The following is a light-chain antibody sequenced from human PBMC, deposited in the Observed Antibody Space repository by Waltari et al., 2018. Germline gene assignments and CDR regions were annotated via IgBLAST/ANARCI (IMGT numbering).Light chain of an antibody. J-gene: IGKJ1*01. V-gene: IGKV1-39*01. Sequence: DIQVIQSPSSLSASVGDRVTITCRASQSISDYLNWFQVKPGRAPNLLIYAATGLQSGVPSRFNGSGSGAHFTLTISRLRPEDSASYFCQQNYRTPPTFGQGTKVEIK. CDR2: AAT. CDR1: QSISDY. CDR3: QQNYRTPPT.